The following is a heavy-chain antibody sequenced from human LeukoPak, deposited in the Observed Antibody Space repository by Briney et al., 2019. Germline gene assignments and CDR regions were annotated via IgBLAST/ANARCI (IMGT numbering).Heavy chain of an antibody. D-gene: IGHD3-10*01. Sequence: GGSLRLSCSASGFTFSSYGMNWVRQAPGKGLEWVAVISYDGTNKFYVDSLRGRFTISRDNSKNTLYLQMNSLRAEDTAVYYCAKDGYYGSGTYPDYWGQGTLVTVSS. J-gene: IGHJ4*02. CDR1: GFTFSSYG. CDR2: ISYDGTNK. V-gene: IGHV3-30*18. CDR3: AKDGYYGSGTYPDY.